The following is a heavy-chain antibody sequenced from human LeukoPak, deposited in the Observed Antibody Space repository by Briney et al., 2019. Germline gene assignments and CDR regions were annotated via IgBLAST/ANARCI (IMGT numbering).Heavy chain of an antibody. V-gene: IGHV3-30*18. D-gene: IGHD3-22*01. Sequence: TGGSLRLSCAASGFTFSTYGMHWVRQTPGKGLEWVALISHDGSNKYYADSVKGRFTISRDNSKNALYLQMNSLRPEDTAVYYCAKELKPMIVVADLFDYWGQGTLVTVSS. CDR2: ISHDGSNK. CDR3: AKELKPMIVVADLFDY. CDR1: GFTFSTYG. J-gene: IGHJ4*02.